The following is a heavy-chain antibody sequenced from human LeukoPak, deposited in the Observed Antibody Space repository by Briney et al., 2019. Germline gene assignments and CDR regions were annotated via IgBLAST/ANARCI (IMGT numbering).Heavy chain of an antibody. CDR2: FDPEDGET. CDR1: GYTLTDLS. J-gene: IGHJ4*02. V-gene: IGHV1-24*01. Sequence: ASVKVSCKVSGYTLTDLSMHWVRQAPGKGLEWMGGFDPEDGETIYAQKFQGRVTMTEDTSTDTAYMELINLRSADTAAYYCSTVTGTTWGIDYWGQGTLVTVSS. D-gene: IGHD1-7*01. CDR3: STVTGTTWGIDY.